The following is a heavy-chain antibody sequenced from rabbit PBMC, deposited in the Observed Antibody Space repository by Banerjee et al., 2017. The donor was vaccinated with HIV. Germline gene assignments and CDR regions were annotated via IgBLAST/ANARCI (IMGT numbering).Heavy chain of an antibody. Sequence: QEQLEESGGGLVQPEGSLTLTCTASGFSFSNKYVMCWVRQAPGKGLEWIACIYTSSGGSTYYASWAKGRFTISKTSSTTVTLQMTSLTAADTATYFCARDLAGVIGWNFNLWGPGTLVTVS. CDR1: GFSFSNKYV. V-gene: IGHV1S45*01. D-gene: IGHD4-1*01. CDR3: ARDLAGVIGWNFNL. CDR2: IYTSSGGST. J-gene: IGHJ4*01.